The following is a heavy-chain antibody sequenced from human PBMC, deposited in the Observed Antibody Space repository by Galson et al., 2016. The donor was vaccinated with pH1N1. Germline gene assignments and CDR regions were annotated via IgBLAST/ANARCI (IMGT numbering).Heavy chain of an antibody. CDR1: GFSFSNYG. Sequence: SLRLSCAASGFSFSNYGMHWVRPAPGKGLEWVAVISHPGSNKLYANSVKGRFTITRDNSKNTLYLQMNSLRVEDTAVYYCATLGGDIVVVPDATDYYYGLDVWGQGTTVSVSS. J-gene: IGHJ6*02. CDR3: ATLGGDIVVVPDATDYYYGLDV. D-gene: IGHD2-2*01. V-gene: IGHV3-30*03. CDR2: ISHPGSNK.